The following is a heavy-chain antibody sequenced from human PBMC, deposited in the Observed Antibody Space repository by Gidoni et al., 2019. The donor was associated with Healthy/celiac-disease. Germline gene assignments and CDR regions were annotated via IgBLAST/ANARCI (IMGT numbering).Heavy chain of an antibody. CDR3: ARDNYDSSGGGPIYDALDI. Sequence: QVQFVQSGAEVKKPGASVKVSCKASGYTFTSYAMHWVRQAPGQRLQWMGWINAGNGNTKYSQNFQGRVTITRDTSASTAYMELSSLRSEDTAVYYCARDNYDSSGGGPIYDALDIWGQGTMVTVS. CDR2: INAGNGNT. CDR1: GYTFTSYA. V-gene: IGHV1-3*01. J-gene: IGHJ3*02. D-gene: IGHD3-22*01.